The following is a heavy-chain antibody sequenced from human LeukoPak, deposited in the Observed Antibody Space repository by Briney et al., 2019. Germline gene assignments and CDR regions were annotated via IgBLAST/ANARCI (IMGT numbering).Heavy chain of an antibody. CDR3: ARDRDYDFWSGYSNRIGWFDP. CDR2: ISSSGSTI. J-gene: IGHJ5*02. CDR1: GFTFSDYY. V-gene: IGHV3-11*04. D-gene: IGHD3-3*01. Sequence: GGSLRLSCAASGFTFSDYYMSWIRQAPGKGLEWVSYISSSGSTIYYADSVKGRFTISRDNAKNSLYLQMNSLRAKDTAVYYCARDRDYDFWSGYSNRIGWFDPWGQGTLVTVSS.